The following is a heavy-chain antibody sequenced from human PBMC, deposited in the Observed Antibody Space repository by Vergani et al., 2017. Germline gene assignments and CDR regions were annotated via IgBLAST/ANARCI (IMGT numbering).Heavy chain of an antibody. CDR3: ATKSCGTPGCQIGYFRE. V-gene: IGHV3-30*03. J-gene: IGHJ1*01. CDR1: GFTSIYYG. Sequence: QVHLVESGGGVVQPGSSLRLSCVVSGFTSIYYGMHWVRQAPGKGLEWVAVISYDGTQKYYADSVKGRFTISRYNSKSTLYLQMNSLRTEDTAVYYCATKSCGTPGCQIGYFREWGQGTLVTVSS. CDR2: ISYDGTQK. D-gene: IGHD1-1*01.